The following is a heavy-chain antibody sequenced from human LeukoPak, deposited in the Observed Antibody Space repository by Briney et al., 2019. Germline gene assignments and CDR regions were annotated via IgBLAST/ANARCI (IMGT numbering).Heavy chain of an antibody. V-gene: IGHV3-30*04. CDR1: GFTFSSYA. CDR3: VRDGESYLHYYYYGMDV. Sequence: GGSLRLSCAASGFTFSSYAMHWVRQAPGKGLEWVAGISYDGSNKYYADSVKGRFTISRDNSKNTLYLQMNSLRAEDTAVYYCVRDGESYLHYYYYGMDVRGPGNPGNGSS. J-gene: IGHJ6*01. D-gene: IGHD1-26*01. CDR2: ISYDGSNK.